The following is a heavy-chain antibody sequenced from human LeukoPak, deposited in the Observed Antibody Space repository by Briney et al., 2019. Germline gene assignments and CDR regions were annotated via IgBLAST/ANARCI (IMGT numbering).Heavy chain of an antibody. J-gene: IGHJ4*02. CDR3: ARSYRYTAMALDY. V-gene: IGHV3-74*01. D-gene: IGHD5-18*01. Sequence: GRSLRLSCAASRFSFSSSWMHWVRQAPGTGLVWVSRINSDGSTTNYADSVKGRFTISRDNAMSTLYLQMNSLRAEDTAVYYCARSYRYTAMALDYWGQGTLVTVSS. CDR1: RFSFSSSW. CDR2: INSDGSTT.